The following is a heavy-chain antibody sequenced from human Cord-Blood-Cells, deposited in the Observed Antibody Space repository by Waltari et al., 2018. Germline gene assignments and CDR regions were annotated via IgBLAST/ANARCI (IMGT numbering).Heavy chain of an antibody. CDR3: ARDRYNWGAFDI. J-gene: IGHJ3*02. D-gene: IGHD1-20*01. CDR1: GFRFSSHD. Sequence: EVQLVESGGGLIQPGGSPRLSCAASGFRFSSHDMSGVRQAPGKGLEWVSVIYSGGSTYYADSVKGRFTISRDNSKNTLYLQMNSLRAEDTAVYYCARDRYNWGAFDIWGQGTMVTVSS. CDR2: IYSGGST. V-gene: IGHV3-53*01.